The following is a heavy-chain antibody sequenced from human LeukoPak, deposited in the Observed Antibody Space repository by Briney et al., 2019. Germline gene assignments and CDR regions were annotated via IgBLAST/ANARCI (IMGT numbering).Heavy chain of an antibody. Sequence: PGGSLRLSCAASGFTFSSYWMSWVRQAPGKGLEWVANIKQDGSEKYYADSVKGRFTISRDNAKNSLYLQMNSLRAEDTAVYYCARAIITIFGVVIIGSNAFDIWGQGTMVTVSS. D-gene: IGHD3-3*01. V-gene: IGHV3-7*01. J-gene: IGHJ3*02. CDR3: ARAIITIFGVVIIGSNAFDI. CDR2: IKQDGSEK. CDR1: GFTFSSYW.